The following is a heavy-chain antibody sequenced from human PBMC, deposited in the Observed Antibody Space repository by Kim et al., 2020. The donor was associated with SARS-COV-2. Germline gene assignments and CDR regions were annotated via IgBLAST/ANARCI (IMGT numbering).Heavy chain of an antibody. CDR2: ISYDGSNK. CDR3: AKEYGSGSYYHGGATYYYYGMDV. V-gene: IGHV3-30*18. Sequence: GGSLRLSCAASGFTFSSYGMHWVRQAPGKGLEWVAVISYDGSNKYYADSVKGRFTISRDNSKNTLYLQMNSLRAEDTAVYYCAKEYGSGSYYHGGATYYYYGMDVWGQGTTVTVSS. J-gene: IGHJ6*02. CDR1: GFTFSSYG. D-gene: IGHD3-10*01.